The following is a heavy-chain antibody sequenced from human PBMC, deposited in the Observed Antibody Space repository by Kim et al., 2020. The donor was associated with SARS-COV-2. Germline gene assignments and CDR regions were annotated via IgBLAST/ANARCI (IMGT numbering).Heavy chain of an antibody. D-gene: IGHD1-26*01. CDR2: ISYDGSNK. CDR1: GFTFSSYG. V-gene: IGHV3-33*05. J-gene: IGHJ5*02. Sequence: GGSLRLSCAASGFTFSSYGMHWVRQAPGKGLEWVAVISYDGSNKYYADSVKGRFTISRDNSKNTLYLQMNSLRAEDTAVYYCARGKFIVGATRWFDPWGQGTLVTVSS. CDR3: ARGKFIVGATRWFDP.